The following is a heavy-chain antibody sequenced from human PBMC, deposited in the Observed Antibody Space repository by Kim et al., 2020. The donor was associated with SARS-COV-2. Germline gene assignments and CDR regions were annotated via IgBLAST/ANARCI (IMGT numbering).Heavy chain of an antibody. Sequence: GGSLRLSCEASGFTFSRHWMHWVRQVSGRGPVWVSRMNSDGSNIVYADSVKGRFTISRDNAKNTLYLQMNSLRAEDTALYYCAREDYYGLGVWGQGTTVTVSS. CDR2: MNSDGSNI. CDR3: AREDYYGLGV. CDR1: GFTFSRHW. V-gene: IGHV3-74*01. J-gene: IGHJ6*02.